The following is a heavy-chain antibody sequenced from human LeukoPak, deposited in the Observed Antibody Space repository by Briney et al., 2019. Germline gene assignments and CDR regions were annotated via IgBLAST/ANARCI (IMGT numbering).Heavy chain of an antibody. D-gene: IGHD4-17*01. Sequence: SETLSLTCTVSGGSISGDYWSWIRQPPGKGLEWIAYIYYSGSTNYNPSLKSRVTISVDTSKNQFSLKLSSVTAADTAVYYCARLDDYGDYDWFDPWGQGTLVTVSS. CDR2: IYYSGST. CDR1: GGSISGDY. J-gene: IGHJ5*02. V-gene: IGHV4-59*08. CDR3: ARLDDYGDYDWFDP.